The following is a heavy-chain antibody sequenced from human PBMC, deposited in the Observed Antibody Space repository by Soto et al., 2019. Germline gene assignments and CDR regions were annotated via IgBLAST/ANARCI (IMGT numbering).Heavy chain of an antibody. V-gene: IGHV1-2*04. CDR3: ARVRSSSWYALDY. Sequence: ASVKVSCKASGYTFTSYGISWVRQAPGQGLEWMGWISPNSGGTNYAQKFQGWVTMTRDTSISTAYMELSRLRSDDTAVYYCARVRSSSWYALDYWGQGTLVTVSS. D-gene: IGHD6-13*01. CDR1: GYTFTSYG. CDR2: ISPNSGGT. J-gene: IGHJ4*02.